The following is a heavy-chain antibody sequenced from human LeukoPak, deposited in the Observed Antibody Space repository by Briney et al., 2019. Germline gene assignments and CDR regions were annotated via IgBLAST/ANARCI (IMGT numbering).Heavy chain of an antibody. D-gene: IGHD3-10*01. J-gene: IGHJ3*02. CDR3: ARFTSGSYAFDI. Sequence: ETLSLTCTVSGGSISSSSYYWGWIRQPPGKGLEWVSSISSSSSYIYYADSVKGRFTISRDNAKNSLYLQMNSLRAEDTAVYYCARFTSGSYAFDIWGQGTMVTVSS. V-gene: IGHV3-21*01. CDR1: GGSISSSS. CDR2: ISSSSSYI.